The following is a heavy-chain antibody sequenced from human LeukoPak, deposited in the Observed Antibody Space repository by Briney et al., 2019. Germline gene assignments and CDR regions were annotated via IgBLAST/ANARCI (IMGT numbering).Heavy chain of an antibody. CDR1: GGTFSSYA. V-gene: IGHV1-69*01. CDR3: ARGGFGGSSSYFDY. D-gene: IGHD1-26*01. J-gene: IGHJ4*02. CDR2: IIPIFGTA. Sequence: SVKVSCKASGGTFSSYAISWVRQAPGQGLEWMGGIIPIFGTANYAQKFQGRVTITADESTSTAYMELSSLRSEDTAVYYCARGGFGGSSSYFDYWGQGTPVTVSS.